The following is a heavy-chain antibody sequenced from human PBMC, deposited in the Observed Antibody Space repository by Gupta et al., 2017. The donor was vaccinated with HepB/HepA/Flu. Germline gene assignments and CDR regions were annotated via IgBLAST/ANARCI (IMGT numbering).Heavy chain of an antibody. Sequence: EVQLVESGGGLVQPGGSLRLSCAASGFPFSRYEMNWVRQAPGKGLEWVSYISSSGRTIDYADSVKGRFTISRDNAKNSLYLQMNSLRAEDTAVYYCARAPGKEVYYYYYGMDVWGQGTTVTVSS. CDR2: ISSSGRTI. CDR3: ARAPGKEVYYYYYGMDV. J-gene: IGHJ6*02. CDR1: GFPFSRYE. V-gene: IGHV3-48*03.